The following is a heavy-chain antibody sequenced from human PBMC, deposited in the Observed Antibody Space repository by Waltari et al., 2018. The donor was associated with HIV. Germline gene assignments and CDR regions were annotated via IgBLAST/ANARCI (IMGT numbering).Heavy chain of an antibody. Sequence: QVQLQESGPGLVKPSQTLSLTCTVSGGSISSGSYYWSWIRQPAGKGLEWIGRIYTSGSTNYNPSLKSRVTISVDTSKNQFSLKLSSVTAADTAVYYCARAIENYYDSSGYLVEAYGMDVWGQGTTVTVSS. V-gene: IGHV4-61*02. CDR2: IYTSGST. D-gene: IGHD3-22*01. CDR3: ARAIENYYDSSGYLVEAYGMDV. CDR1: GGSISSGSYY. J-gene: IGHJ6*02.